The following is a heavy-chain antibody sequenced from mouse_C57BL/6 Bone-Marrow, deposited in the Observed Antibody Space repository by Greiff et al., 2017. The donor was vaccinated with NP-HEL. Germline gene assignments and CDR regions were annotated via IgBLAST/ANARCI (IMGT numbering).Heavy chain of an antibody. CDR3: TKTTVVATDFDY. Sequence: EVHLVESGAELVRPGASVKLSCTASGFNIKDDYMHWVKQRPEQGLEWIGWIDPENGDTEYASKFQGKATITADTSSNTAYLQLSSLTSEDTAVYYCTKTTVVATDFDYWGQGTTLTVSS. V-gene: IGHV14-4*01. CDR2: IDPENGDT. J-gene: IGHJ2*01. D-gene: IGHD1-1*01. CDR1: GFNIKDDY.